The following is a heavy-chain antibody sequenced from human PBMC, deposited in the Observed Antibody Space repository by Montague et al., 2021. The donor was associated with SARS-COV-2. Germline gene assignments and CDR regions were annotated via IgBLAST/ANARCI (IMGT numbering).Heavy chain of an antibody. CDR1: GGSFSGYY. CDR2: INHSGST. V-gene: IGHV4-34*01. J-gene: IGHJ4*02. D-gene: IGHD4-17*01. CDR3: ARGSTVTHY. Sequence: SETLSLTCAVYGGSFSGYYWSWIRQPPGKGLEWIGEINHSGSTNYNPFLKSRVTISVDTSKNQFSLKLSSVTAADTAAYYCARGSTVTHYWGQGTLVTVSS.